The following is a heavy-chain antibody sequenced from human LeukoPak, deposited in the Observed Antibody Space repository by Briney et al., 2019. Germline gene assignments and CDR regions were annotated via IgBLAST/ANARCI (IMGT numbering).Heavy chain of an antibody. Sequence: LGGSLRLSCATSGFNFDRYTIHCVRQAPGKGLEWVSLAGWAGGTTFYSDSVRGRFTISRDSGRKSVYLQMNSLTTDDTAFYFCAKELDTMFFDYWGQGALVTVSS. CDR2: AGWAGGTT. CDR1: GFNFDRYT. D-gene: IGHD3-10*02. J-gene: IGHJ4*02. CDR3: AKELDTMFFDY. V-gene: IGHV3-43*01.